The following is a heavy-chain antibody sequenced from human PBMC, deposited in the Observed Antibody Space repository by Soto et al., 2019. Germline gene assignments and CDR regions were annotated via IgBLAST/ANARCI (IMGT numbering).Heavy chain of an antibody. CDR2: IYHEFT. D-gene: IGHD2-15*01. CDR1: GFHVTDIY. CDR3: VREPRYCSGGSCSIMGDAFDI. J-gene: IGHJ3*02. V-gene: IGHV3-66*01. Sequence: PGGSLSLSCVASGFHVTDIYMNWVRQAPGTGLEWVSVIYHEFTDYADSVMGRFSISTDSSKNALYLQMNSLRAEDSAVYYCVREPRYCSGGSCSIMGDAFDIWGQGTMVTVSS.